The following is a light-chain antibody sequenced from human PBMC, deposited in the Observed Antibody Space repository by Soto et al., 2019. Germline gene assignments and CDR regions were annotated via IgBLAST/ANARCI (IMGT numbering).Light chain of an antibody. Sequence: QSALTQPASVSGSPGQSITISCTGTSSDVGGYDYVSWYQQHPGTAPKLMLYDVNNRPSGVSNRFSGSKSGNTASLTISGLQAEDEADYYCSSYTSSITLVFGAGTKLTVL. CDR3: SSYTSSITLV. CDR2: DVN. CDR1: SSDVGGYDY. V-gene: IGLV2-14*03. J-gene: IGLJ2*01.